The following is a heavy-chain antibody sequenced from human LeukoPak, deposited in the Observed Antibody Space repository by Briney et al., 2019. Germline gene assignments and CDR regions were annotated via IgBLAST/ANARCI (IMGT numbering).Heavy chain of an antibody. CDR3: ARGTSSSWGGRDDY. J-gene: IGHJ4*02. CDR1: GYTFSNYD. Sequence: ASVKVSCKASGYTFSNYDINWVRLVAGHGLEWMGWMNPRSGGTGYAQKFQGRVTITRGTSINTAYMELNSLTSDDTAVYYCARGTSSSWGGRDDYWGQGTLVTVSS. V-gene: IGHV1-8*02. CDR2: MNPRSGGT. D-gene: IGHD6-6*01.